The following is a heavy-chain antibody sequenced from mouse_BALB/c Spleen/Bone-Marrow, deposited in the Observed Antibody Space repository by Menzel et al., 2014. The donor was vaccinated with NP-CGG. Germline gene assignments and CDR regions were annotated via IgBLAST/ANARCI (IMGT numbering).Heavy chain of an antibody. CDR3: TRVTTDWYFAV. CDR2: INPYNGDT. CDR1: GYSFTGYF. Sequence: VQLQQSGPELVKPGASVKISCKASGYSFTGYFMNWVMQSHGKSLEWIGRINPYNGDTFYNQKFKGKATLTVDKSSXTAHMELRSLASEDSAVYYCTRVTTDWYFAVWGAGTTVTVSS. J-gene: IGHJ1*01. V-gene: IGHV1-20*02. D-gene: IGHD1-1*01.